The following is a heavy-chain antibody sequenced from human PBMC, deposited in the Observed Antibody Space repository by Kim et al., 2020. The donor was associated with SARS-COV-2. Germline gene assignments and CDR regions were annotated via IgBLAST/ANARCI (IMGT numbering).Heavy chain of an antibody. Sequence: TFYADSVKGRFTNSRDNAKNMLYLQVSSLTVEDTAVYFCVKDHDCSFDYWGQGSMVTVSS. V-gene: IGHV3-23*01. D-gene: IGHD2-21*02. J-gene: IGHJ4*03. CDR2: T. CDR3: VKDHDCSFDY.